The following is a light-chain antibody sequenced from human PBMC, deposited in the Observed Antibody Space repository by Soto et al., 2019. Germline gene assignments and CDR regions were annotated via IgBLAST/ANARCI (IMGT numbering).Light chain of an antibody. Sequence: EIVLTQSPATLSLSPGERATLSCRASQSVSIYLAWYQQKPGQAPMLLIYDASNRVLGIPARFSGSGSGTDFSLTISSLEPEDFAVYYCQQRSSWPLTFGGGTKVEIK. CDR2: DAS. CDR1: QSVSIY. J-gene: IGKJ4*01. CDR3: QQRSSWPLT. V-gene: IGKV3-11*01.